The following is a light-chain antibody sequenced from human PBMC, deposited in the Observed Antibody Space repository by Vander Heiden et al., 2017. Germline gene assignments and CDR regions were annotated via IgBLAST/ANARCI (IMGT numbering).Light chain of an antibody. CDR1: QCLQHSDEHNF. V-gene: IGKV2-28*01. CDR2: LGS. CDR3: MQVLQTPPLT. J-gene: IGKJ5*01. Sequence: IVMTQSPLSLPLTPGEPASSYCRPSQCLQHSDEHNFVDWHLQKPGHPQQLLLYLGSIRGAGVPDRFSGSGGGRNVTLKISRMEEEDVGVYYCMQVLQTPPLTFGLGTQLDIK.